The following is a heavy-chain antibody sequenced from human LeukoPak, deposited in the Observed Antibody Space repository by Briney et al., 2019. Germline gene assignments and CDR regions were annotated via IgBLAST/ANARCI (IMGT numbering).Heavy chain of an antibody. D-gene: IGHD5-24*01. V-gene: IGHV3-23*01. CDR2: ISGSGGST. J-gene: IGHJ4*02. Sequence: QSGGSLRLSCAASRFTFSSYAMSWVRQAPGKGQEWVSAISGSGGSTYNADSVKGRFTIFRDISKNTLYLQMNSPADDDSAVYYCAKEFIAGDGHVDCDSCGQGTLVTVSS. CDR3: AKEFIAGDGHVDCDS. CDR1: RFTFSSYA.